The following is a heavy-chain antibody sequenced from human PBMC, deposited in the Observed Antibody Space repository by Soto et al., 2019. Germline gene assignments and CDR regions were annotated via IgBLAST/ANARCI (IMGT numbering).Heavy chain of an antibody. CDR1: GFTFSSYA. D-gene: IGHD3-10*01. J-gene: IGHJ3*02. Sequence: GGSLRLSCAASGFTFSSYAMSWVRQAPGKGLEWVAAITGSGGKKYYADSVKGRFTISRDNSKNTLYLQLTSLRAEDTAVYYCAKDFRSGNDAFDIWGQGKMVTVSS. CDR2: ITGSGGKK. CDR3: AKDFRSGNDAFDI. V-gene: IGHV3-23*01.